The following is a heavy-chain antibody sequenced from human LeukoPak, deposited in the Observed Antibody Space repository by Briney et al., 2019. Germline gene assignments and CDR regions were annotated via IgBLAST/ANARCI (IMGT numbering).Heavy chain of an antibody. J-gene: IGHJ4*02. CDR3: ALTTDQTGC. CDR2: ISYDGSNK. Sequence: GRSLRLSCAASGFTFSSYGMHWVRQAPGKGLEWVAVISYDGSNKYYADSVKGRFTISRDNSKNTLYLQMNSLRAEDTAVYYCALTTDQTGCWGQGTLVTVSS. D-gene: IGHD4-11*01. CDR1: GFTFSSYG. V-gene: IGHV3-30*03.